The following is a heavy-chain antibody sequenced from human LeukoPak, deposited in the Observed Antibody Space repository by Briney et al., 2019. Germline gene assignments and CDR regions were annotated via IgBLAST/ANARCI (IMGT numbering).Heavy chain of an antibody. CDR2: INPNSGGT. Sequence: ASVKVSCKASGYTFTGYYMHWVRQAPGQGLEWMGWINPNSGGTNYAQNFQGRVTMTRDTSISTTYMELSRLRPDDTAVYYCARMGDGLNDAFDIWGQGTMVTVSS. D-gene: IGHD5-24*01. V-gene: IGHV1-2*02. CDR3: ARMGDGLNDAFDI. CDR1: GYTFTGYY. J-gene: IGHJ3*02.